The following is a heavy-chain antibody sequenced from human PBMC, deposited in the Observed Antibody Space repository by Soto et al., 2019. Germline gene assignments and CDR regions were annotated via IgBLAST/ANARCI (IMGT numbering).Heavy chain of an antibody. V-gene: IGHV3-30-3*01. CDR1: GFTFSSYA. Sequence: GGSLRLSCAASGFTFSSYAMHWVRQAPGKGLEWVAVISYDGSNKYYAGSVKGRFTISRDNSKNTLYLQMNSLRAEDTAVYYCARGLSKGGSSGYYDAFDIWGQGTMVTVSS. D-gene: IGHD3-22*01. CDR2: ISYDGSNK. J-gene: IGHJ3*02. CDR3: ARGLSKGGSSGYYDAFDI.